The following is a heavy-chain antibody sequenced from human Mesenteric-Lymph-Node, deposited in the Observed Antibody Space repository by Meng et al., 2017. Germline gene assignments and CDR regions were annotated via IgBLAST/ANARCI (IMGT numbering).Heavy chain of an antibody. CDR1: GFTFSSYD. V-gene: IGHV3-13*01. CDR3: AKEKTSGSGLDFDY. D-gene: IGHD3-10*01. CDR2: IGTAGDT. J-gene: IGHJ4*02. Sequence: GESLKISCAACGFTFSSYDMHWVRQATGKGLEWVSAIGTAGDTYYPGSVKGRFTISRDNSKNTLYLQMNSLRAEDTAVYYCAKEKTSGSGLDFDYWGQGTLVTVYS.